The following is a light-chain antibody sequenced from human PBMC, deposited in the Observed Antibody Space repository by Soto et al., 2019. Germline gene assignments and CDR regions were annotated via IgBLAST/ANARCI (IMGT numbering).Light chain of an antibody. Sequence: EIVLTQSPGTLSFSPGERATLSCRASQSVSSTYLAWYQQKRGQAPRLLIYGASSRATGIPARFSGSGSGTEFTLTISSLQSEDFAVYYCQQYNNWPPAFTFGPGTKVDI. J-gene: IGKJ3*01. CDR3: QQYNNWPPAFT. V-gene: IGKV3-15*01. CDR2: GAS. CDR1: QSVSSTY.